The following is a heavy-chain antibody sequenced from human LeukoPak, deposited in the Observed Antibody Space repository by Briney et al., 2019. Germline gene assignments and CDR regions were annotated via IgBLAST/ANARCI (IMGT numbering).Heavy chain of an antibody. CDR3: ARDPDGDYNYYYMDV. D-gene: IGHD4-17*01. J-gene: IGHJ6*03. CDR1: GFTFSSYE. Sequence: GGSLRLSCAASGFTFSSYEMNWVRQAPGKGLEWVSYISNSGSTIYYTDSVKGRFTISRDNAKNSLYLQMNSLRAEDTAVYYCARDPDGDYNYYYMDVWGKGTTVTVSS. V-gene: IGHV3-48*03. CDR2: ISNSGSTI.